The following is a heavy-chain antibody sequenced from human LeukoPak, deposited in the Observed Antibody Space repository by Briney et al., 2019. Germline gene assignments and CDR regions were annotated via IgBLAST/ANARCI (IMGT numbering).Heavy chain of an antibody. CDR3: ARLVDYDNSGDPDIFDI. CDR1: GGFISSYY. D-gene: IGHD3-22*01. CDR2: INYSGRI. V-gene: IGHV4-59*01. J-gene: IGHJ3*02. Sequence: SETLSLTCIVSGGFISSYYWSWIRQTPGKGLEWIAFINYSGRIKYNPSLQSRVSISLDTSKNHFSLQLRSVMGADTAFYYCARLVDYDNSGDPDIFDIWGQGTIVSIS.